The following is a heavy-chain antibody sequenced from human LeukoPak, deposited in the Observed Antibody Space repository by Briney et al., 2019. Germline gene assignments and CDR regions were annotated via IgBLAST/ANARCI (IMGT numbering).Heavy chain of an antibody. CDR3: ARTVTTNWFDP. J-gene: IGHJ5*02. CDR1: GYRFIDYY. Sequence: ASVKLSCKTSGYRFIDYYIHWVRQAPGQGLEWMGWINPNSGGTNYAQKFQGRVTMTRDTSITTAYMELSRLRSDDTAVYYCARTVTTNWFDPWGQGTLVTVSS. CDR2: INPNSGGT. D-gene: IGHD4-17*01. V-gene: IGHV1-2*02.